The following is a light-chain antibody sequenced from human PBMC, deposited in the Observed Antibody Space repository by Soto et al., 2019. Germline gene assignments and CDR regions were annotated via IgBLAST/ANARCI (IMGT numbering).Light chain of an antibody. V-gene: IGKV3-15*01. J-gene: IGKJ1*01. CDR3: QQYNNWPQT. Sequence: EIVMTQSPATMSVSPWERATLSFRASQSMGSNVAWYQQKPGQAPRLLIYGASTRATGIPARFSGSGSGTEFTLTISSLQSEDFAVYYCQQYNNWPQTFGQGTKVDIK. CDR1: QSMGSN. CDR2: GAS.